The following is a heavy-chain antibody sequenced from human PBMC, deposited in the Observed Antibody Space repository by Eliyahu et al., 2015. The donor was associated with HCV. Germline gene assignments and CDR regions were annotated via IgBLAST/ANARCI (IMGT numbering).Heavy chain of an antibody. CDR3: ARHSDIEGAICGFDT. CDR1: GGSISSASYF. D-gene: IGHD3-16*01. V-gene: IGHV4-39*01. Sequence: QLQLQESGPGLVKPSETLSLTCTVSGGSISSASYFGGWIRQPPGKGLEWIGSIXYGGKILYNPSLESRVTVSLDTSRSHLSLRLSSVTAADTAMYYCARHSDIEGAICGFDTWGQGTLVTVSS. J-gene: IGHJ5*02. CDR2: IXYGGKI.